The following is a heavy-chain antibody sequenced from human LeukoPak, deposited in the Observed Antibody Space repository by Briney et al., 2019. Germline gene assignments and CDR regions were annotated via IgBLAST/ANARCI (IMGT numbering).Heavy chain of an antibody. CDR1: GGTFSSSA. Sequence: SVKVSCKASGGTFSSSAISWVRQAPGQGREWLGGIIPIFGSSNYAQNFQDRVTITADESTSTAYMELSSLRSEDTAVYYCAKDGVWIGEKKANMDVWGKGTTV. CDR2: IIPIFGSS. CDR3: AKDGVWIGEKKANMDV. J-gene: IGHJ6*03. V-gene: IGHV1-69*13. D-gene: IGHD3-10*01.